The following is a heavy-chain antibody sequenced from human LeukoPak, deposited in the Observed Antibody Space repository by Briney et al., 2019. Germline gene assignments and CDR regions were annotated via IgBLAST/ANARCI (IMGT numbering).Heavy chain of an antibody. CDR1: GFTFSSYC. CDR3: ARDVAVAVNYFDY. J-gene: IGHJ4*02. V-gene: IGHV3-21*01. Sequence: GGSLRLSCAASGFTFSSYCMNWVRQAPGKGLEWVSSISSSSSYIYYADSVKGRFTISRDNAKNSLYLQMNSLRAEDTAAYYCARDVAVAVNYFDYWGQGTLVTVSS. CDR2: ISSSSSYI. D-gene: IGHD6-13*01.